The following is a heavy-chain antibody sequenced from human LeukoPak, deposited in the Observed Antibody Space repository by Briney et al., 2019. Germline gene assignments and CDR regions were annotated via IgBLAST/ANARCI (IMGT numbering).Heavy chain of an antibody. J-gene: IGHJ4*02. CDR3: ARDRGYTFDL. CDR1: EFAFNTYW. CDR2: ITGDGSTT. V-gene: IGHV3-74*01. Sequence: WGSLRLSCAASEFAFNTYWMHWVRQTPGKGLVWVSRITGDGSTTTYADSVKGRFTISRDNAKNTVYLQMNSLRAEDTAVYYCARDRGYTFDLWGQGTPVTVSS. D-gene: IGHD3-22*01.